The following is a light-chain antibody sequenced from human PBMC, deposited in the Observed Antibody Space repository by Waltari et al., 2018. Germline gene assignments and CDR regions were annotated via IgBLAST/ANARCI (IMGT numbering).Light chain of an antibody. CDR2: EVN. CDR3: SSYAGSNTVV. V-gene: IGLV2-8*01. Sequence: QSALTQPPSASGSPGQSVTISCNGTISDVGGYDYVSWYQQHPGKAPKVMIYEVNKRPSGVPDRFSGSKSGSTASLTVSGLQADDEAAYYCSSYAGSNTVVFGGGTKLTVL. CDR1: ISDVGGYDY. J-gene: IGLJ2*01.